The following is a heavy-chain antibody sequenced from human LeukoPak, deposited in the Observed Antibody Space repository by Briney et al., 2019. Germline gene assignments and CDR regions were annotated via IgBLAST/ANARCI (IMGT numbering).Heavy chain of an antibody. V-gene: IGHV3-21*01. J-gene: IGHJ4*02. CDR3: ARVGSIAAAGTPDY. CDR2: IRSDSSYM. D-gene: IGHD6-13*01. Sequence: GGSLRLSCVASGFSFSSYSMNWVRQAPGKGLEWVSCIRSDSSYMYYADSVKGRFTISRDNAKNSLSLQVNSLRADDTAVYYCARVGSIAAAGTPDYWGQGTLVTVSS. CDR1: GFSFSSYS.